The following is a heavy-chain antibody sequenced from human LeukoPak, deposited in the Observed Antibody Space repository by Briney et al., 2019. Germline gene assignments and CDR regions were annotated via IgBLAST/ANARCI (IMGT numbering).Heavy chain of an antibody. Sequence: SETLSLTCTVSGGSISSSPYYWGWIRQPPGKGLEWIGSIYYSGTTHYNPSLESRVTISVDTSKNQFSLKLSSVTAADTAVYYCAREYGSGSYYREWFDPWGQGTLVTVSS. V-gene: IGHV4-39*07. CDR1: GGSISSSPYY. D-gene: IGHD3-10*01. CDR2: IYYSGTT. CDR3: AREYGSGSYYREWFDP. J-gene: IGHJ5*02.